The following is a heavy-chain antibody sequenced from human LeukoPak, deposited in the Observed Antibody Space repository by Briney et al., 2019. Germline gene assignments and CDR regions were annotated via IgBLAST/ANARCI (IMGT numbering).Heavy chain of an antibody. CDR1: GFTFSTSW. Sequence: PGESLRLSCAASGFTFSTSWMTWIRQAPGKGLEWVANIKEDGSRTNYVDPMKGRFTISRDNAKKSLYLQMNSPRAEDTAVYFCARDRAYSSYDYWGQGTLVTVSS. CDR3: ARDRAYSSYDY. V-gene: IGHV3-7*01. D-gene: IGHD6-6*01. CDR2: IKEDGSRT. J-gene: IGHJ4*02.